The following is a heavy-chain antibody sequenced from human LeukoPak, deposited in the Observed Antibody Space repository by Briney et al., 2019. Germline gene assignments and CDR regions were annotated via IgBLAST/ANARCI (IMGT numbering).Heavy chain of an antibody. CDR1: GFTFRNYG. Sequence: GGSLRLSCAASGFTFRNYGMHWVRQAPGRGLEWVSIISYDGSNKYYADSVKGRFTISRDNSQSTLYLQMNSLRTEDTAIYFCATLRFGSGSYYADYWGQGTQVTVSS. D-gene: IGHD3-10*01. CDR3: ATLRFGSGSYYADY. V-gene: IGHV3-30*03. J-gene: IGHJ4*02. CDR2: ISYDGSNK.